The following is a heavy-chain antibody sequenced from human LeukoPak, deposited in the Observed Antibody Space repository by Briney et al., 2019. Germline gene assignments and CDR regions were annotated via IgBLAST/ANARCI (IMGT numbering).Heavy chain of an antibody. V-gene: IGHV3-11*01. CDR1: GLTFSDYY. J-gene: IGHJ4*02. Sequence: GGSLRLSCVASGLTFSDYYMSWIRQAPGKGREWVSYISVSGGTIYSADSVKGRFTISRDNAKNSLYLLMDSLRAEDTAMYYCATGRHHSDYWGQGTLVTVSS. D-gene: IGHD1-14*01. CDR2: ISVSGGTI. CDR3: ATGRHHSDY.